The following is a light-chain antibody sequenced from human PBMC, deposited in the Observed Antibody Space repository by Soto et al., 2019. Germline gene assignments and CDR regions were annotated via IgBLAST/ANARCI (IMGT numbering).Light chain of an antibody. CDR1: QSVSTY. CDR3: QQRSHWPPLT. CDR2: DAS. Sequence: EIVLTQSPATLSMSPGERATLSCRASQSVSTYLAWYQQKPGQAPRLLIFDASNRASGIPSRFSGSASATNFTLTISRLEPEDFAVYFCQQRSHWPPLTFGGGTKVEIK. V-gene: IGKV3-11*01. J-gene: IGKJ4*01.